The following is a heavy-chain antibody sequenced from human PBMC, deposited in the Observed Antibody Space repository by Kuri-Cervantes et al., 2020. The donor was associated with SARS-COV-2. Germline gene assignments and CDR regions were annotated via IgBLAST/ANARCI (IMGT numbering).Heavy chain of an antibody. J-gene: IGHJ5*01. D-gene: IGHD2/OR15-2a*01. CDR3: ARAVKRFDC. Sequence: GSLRLSCAVYGGSFSGYYWSWIRQPPGKGLEWIGEINHSGSTNYNPSLKSRVTISVDTSKNQFSLKLSSVTAADTAVYYCARAVKRFDCWGQGTLVTVSS. V-gene: IGHV4-34*01. CDR1: GGSFSGYY. CDR2: INHSGST.